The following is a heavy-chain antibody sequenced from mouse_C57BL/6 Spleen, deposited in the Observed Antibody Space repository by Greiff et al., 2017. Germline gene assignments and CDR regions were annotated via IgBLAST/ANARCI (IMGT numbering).Heavy chain of an antibody. CDR2: IWSGGST. D-gene: IGHD3-2*02. V-gene: IGHV2-2*01. Sequence: VQLQLSGPGLVQPSQSLSITCTVSGFSLTSYGVHWVRQSPGKGLEWLGVIWSGGSTDYNAAFISRLSISKDNSKSQVFFKMNSLQTDDTAIYYCARERDSSGYVWFAYWGQGTLVTVSA. CDR1: GFSLTSYG. J-gene: IGHJ3*01. CDR3: ARERDSSGYVWFAY.